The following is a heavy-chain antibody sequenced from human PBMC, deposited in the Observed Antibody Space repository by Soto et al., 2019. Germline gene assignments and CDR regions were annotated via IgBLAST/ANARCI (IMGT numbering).Heavy chain of an antibody. Sequence: GASVKVSCKASGGTFSSYAISWVRQAPGQGLEWMGGIIPIFGTANYAQKFQGRVTITADEPTTTAYMELSSLRSEDTAVYYCARDNTAGIWLAAAGTGNWFDPWGQGTRVTVS. CDR3: ARDNTAGIWLAAAGTGNWFDP. CDR1: GGTFSSYA. CDR2: IIPIFGTA. V-gene: IGHV1-69*13. J-gene: IGHJ5*02. D-gene: IGHD6-13*01.